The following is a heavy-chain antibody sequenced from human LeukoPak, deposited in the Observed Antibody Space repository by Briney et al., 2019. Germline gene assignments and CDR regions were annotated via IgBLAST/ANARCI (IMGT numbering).Heavy chain of an antibody. CDR2: IYGGGSGST. J-gene: IGHJ4*02. CDR1: GFTFSKYT. D-gene: IGHD1-20*01. Sequence: GGSLRLSCVASGFTFSKYTMSWVRQAPGKGLEWVSGIYGGGSGSTFYAESVKGRFTISRDNSKNTLYLQMNSLRVEDTATYYCAKDFTPDGIWDIDYWGRGTLITVSS. V-gene: IGHV3-23*01. CDR3: AKDFTPDGIWDIDY.